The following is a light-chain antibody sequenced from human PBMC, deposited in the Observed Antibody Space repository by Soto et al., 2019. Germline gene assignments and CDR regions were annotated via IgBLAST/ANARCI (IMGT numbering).Light chain of an antibody. V-gene: IGLV2-14*01. CDR2: DVS. Sequence: QSVLTQPASVSGSPGQSITISCTGTSSDVGGYNYVSWYQQHPGKAPKLMIYDVSNRPSGVSNRFSGSKSGNTASLTISVLQAEDEADYYRSSYTSSSTLVLFCGGTKLTVL. J-gene: IGLJ2*01. CDR3: SSYTSSSTLVL. CDR1: SSDVGGYNY.